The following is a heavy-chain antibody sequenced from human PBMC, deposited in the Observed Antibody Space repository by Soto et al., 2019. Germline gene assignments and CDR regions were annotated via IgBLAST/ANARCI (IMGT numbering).Heavy chain of an antibody. V-gene: IGHV1-69*13. CDR1: GGTFSSYA. CDR2: IIPIFGTA. D-gene: IGHD3-10*01. Sequence: SVKVSCKASGGTFSSYAISWVRQAPGQGLEWMGGIIPIFGTANYAQKFQGRVTITADESTSTAYMELSSLRSEDTAVYYCAKVGRSGYAFDIWGQGPMVTVSS. CDR3: AKVGRSGYAFDI. J-gene: IGHJ3*02.